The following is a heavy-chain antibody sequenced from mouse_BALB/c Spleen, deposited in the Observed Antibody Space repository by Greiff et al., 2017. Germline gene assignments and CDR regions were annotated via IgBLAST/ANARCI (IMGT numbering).Heavy chain of an antibody. CDR1: GYTFSSYW. Sequence: LQESGAELMKPGASVKISCKATGYTFSSYWIEWVKQRPGHGLEWIGEILPGSGSTNYNEKFKGKATFTADTSSNTAYMQLSSLTSEDSAVYYCARGMITFAYWGQGTLVTVSA. V-gene: IGHV1-9*01. CDR2: ILPGSGST. J-gene: IGHJ3*01. D-gene: IGHD2-4*01. CDR3: ARGMITFAY.